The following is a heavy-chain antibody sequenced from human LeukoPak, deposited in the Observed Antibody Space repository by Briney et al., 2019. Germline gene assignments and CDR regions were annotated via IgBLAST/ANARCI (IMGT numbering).Heavy chain of an antibody. D-gene: IGHD2-21*01. CDR1: GFTFSSYS. J-gene: IGHJ4*02. CDR3: ARDYAYCGGDCYSYPYFDY. CDR2: ISSSSTI. Sequence: GGSLRPSCAASGFTFSSYSMNWVRQAPGKGLEWVSYISSSSTIYYADSVKGRFTISRDNAKNSLYLQMNSLRAEDTAVYYCARDYAYCGGDCYSYPYFDYWGQGTLVTVSS. V-gene: IGHV3-48*01.